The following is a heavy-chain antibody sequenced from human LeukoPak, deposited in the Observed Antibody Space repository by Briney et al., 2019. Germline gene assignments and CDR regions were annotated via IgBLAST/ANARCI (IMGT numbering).Heavy chain of an antibody. CDR3: ARRSGNFDY. D-gene: IGHD1-26*01. J-gene: IGHJ4*02. V-gene: IGHV1-8*01. CDR1: GYTLTSYD. CDR2: MNPNSGNT. Sequence: ASVKVSCKASGYTLTSYDINWVRQATGQGLEWMGWMNPNSGNTGYAQKVQGRVTMTRDTSTSTVYMELSSLRSEDTAVYYCARRSGNFDYWGQGTLVTVSS.